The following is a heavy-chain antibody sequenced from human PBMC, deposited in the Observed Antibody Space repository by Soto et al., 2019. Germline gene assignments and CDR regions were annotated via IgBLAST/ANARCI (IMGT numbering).Heavy chain of an antibody. Sequence: GGSLRLSCAASGFTFSTYAMSWVRQAPGKGLEWVSAISGSGLITYYADSVKGRFTTSRDNSKNTVYPQMNSLIAEDTAVYYCAKRALFGVVSDFDYWGQGTLVTVSS. CDR3: AKRALFGVVSDFDY. D-gene: IGHD3-3*01. V-gene: IGHV3-23*01. CDR2: ISGSGLIT. J-gene: IGHJ4*02. CDR1: GFTFSTYA.